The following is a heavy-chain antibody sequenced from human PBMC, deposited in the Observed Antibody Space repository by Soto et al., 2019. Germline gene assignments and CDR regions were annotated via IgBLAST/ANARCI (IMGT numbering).Heavy chain of an antibody. Sequence: PSETLSLTCTVSGGSISSYYWGWIRQPPGKGLEWIGSIYYSGSTYYNPSLKSRVTISVDTSKNQFSLKLSSVTAADTAVYYCARHGRDYYGSGSYYPYYYGMDVWGQGTTVTVSS. CDR3: ARHGRDYYGSGSYYPYYYGMDV. CDR1: GGSISSYY. D-gene: IGHD3-10*01. J-gene: IGHJ6*02. V-gene: IGHV4-39*01. CDR2: IYYSGST.